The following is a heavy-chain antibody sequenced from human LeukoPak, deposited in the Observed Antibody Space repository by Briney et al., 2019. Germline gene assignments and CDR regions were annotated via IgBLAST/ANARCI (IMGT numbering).Heavy chain of an antibody. CDR3: ARIDGTLYYFDY. J-gene: IGHJ4*02. V-gene: IGHV3-21*01. D-gene: IGHD1-1*01. CDR1: GFTFSSYS. CDR2: ISSSSSYI. Sequence: GGSPRLSCAASGFTFSSYSMNWVRQAPGKGLEWVSSISSSSSYIYYADSVKGRFTISRDNAKNSLYLQMNSLRAEDTAVYYCARIDGTLYYFDYWGQGTLVTVSS.